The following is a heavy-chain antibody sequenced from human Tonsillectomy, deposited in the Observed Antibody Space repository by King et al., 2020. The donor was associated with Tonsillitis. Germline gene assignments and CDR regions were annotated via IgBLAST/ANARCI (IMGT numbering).Heavy chain of an antibody. V-gene: IGHV4-59*08. CDR1: GDSINSYY. Sequence: QLQESGPGLVKPSETLSLTCTVSGDSINSYYWSWIRQSPGKGLEWIGYIFYSGSTNYNPSLNSRVTISVDTSKNQFSLKLSSVTAADTAVYYCARRGQPPLHEVFDVWGQGTMVTVSS. CDR2: IFYSGST. D-gene: IGHD2-15*01. J-gene: IGHJ3*01. CDR3: ARRGQPPLHEVFDV.